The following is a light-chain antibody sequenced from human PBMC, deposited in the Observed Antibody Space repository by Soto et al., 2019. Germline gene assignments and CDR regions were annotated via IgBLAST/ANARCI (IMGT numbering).Light chain of an antibody. CDR3: QQRSNWPRT. V-gene: IGKV3-11*01. Sequence: EVVMTQSPGTLSVSLGESVTLSCRASQSVDGYLAWYQQKPGQAPRLLIYGASNRATGIPARFSGSGSGTDFTLTISSLEPEDFAVYYCQQRSNWPRTFGQGTKVDIK. CDR1: QSVDGY. J-gene: IGKJ1*01. CDR2: GAS.